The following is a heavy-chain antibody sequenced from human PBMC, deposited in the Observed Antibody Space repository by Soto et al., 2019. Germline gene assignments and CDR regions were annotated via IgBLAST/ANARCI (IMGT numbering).Heavy chain of an antibody. J-gene: IGHJ4*02. CDR1: GFTFSSYS. D-gene: IGHD4-17*01. Sequence: EVQLVESGGGLVQPGGSLRLSCAASGFTFSSYSTNWVRQAPGKGLEWVSYISSSSRTIYYADSVKGRFTISRDNAKNSLYLQMNSLRDEDTAVYDCARAHGDYLNSDYWGQGTLVTVSS. CDR2: ISSSSRTI. V-gene: IGHV3-48*02. CDR3: ARAHGDYLNSDY.